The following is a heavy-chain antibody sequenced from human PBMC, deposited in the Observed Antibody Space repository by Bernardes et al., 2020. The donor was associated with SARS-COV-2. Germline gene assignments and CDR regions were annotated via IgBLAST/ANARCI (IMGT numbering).Heavy chain of an antibody. CDR3: TRGVGATTSRFDY. V-gene: IGHV3-74*01. CDR1: GFTFSTDW. J-gene: IGHJ4*02. Sequence: GGSLRLSCAASGFTFSTDWMYWVRQTPGEGLVWVSRINSDGSRINYADSVKGRFTISRDNAKNTLYLQMNSLRAEDTAVYYCTRGVGATTSRFDYWGQGTLVTVSS. CDR2: INSDGSRI. D-gene: IGHD1-26*01.